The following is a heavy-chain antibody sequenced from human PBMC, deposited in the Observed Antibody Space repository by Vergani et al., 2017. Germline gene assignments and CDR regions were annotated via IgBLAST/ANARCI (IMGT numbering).Heavy chain of an antibody. D-gene: IGHD3-9*01. Sequence: QVQLVESGGGLVKPGGSLRLSCAASGFTFSDYYLSWIRQAPGKGLEWVSYISSSGSTIYYADSVKGRFTISRDNAKNSLYLQMNSLRDEDTAVYYCARDRYYDILNGASPNFDYWGQGTLVTVSS. CDR1: GFTFSDYY. V-gene: IGHV3-11*01. CDR2: ISSSGSTI. CDR3: ARDRYYDILNGASPNFDY. J-gene: IGHJ4*02.